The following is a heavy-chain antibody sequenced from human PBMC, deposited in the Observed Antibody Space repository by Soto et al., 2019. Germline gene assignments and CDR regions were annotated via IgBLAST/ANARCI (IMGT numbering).Heavy chain of an antibody. CDR2: IIPIFGTA. D-gene: IGHD6-19*01. V-gene: IGHV1-69*12. Sequence: QVQLVQSGAEVKKPGSSVKVSCKASGGTFSSYAISWVRQAPGQGLEWMGGIIPIFGTANYAQKFQGRVTSTADESTSTAYMELSSLRSEDTAVYYCARSEGLVTRPYNWLDPWGQGTLVTVSS. CDR3: ARSEGLVTRPYNWLDP. CDR1: GGTFSSYA. J-gene: IGHJ5*02.